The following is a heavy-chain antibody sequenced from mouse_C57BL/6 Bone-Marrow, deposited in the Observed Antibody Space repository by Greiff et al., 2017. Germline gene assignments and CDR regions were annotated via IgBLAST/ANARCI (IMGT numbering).Heavy chain of an antibody. CDR3: ARELDWYAMDY. J-gene: IGHJ4*01. D-gene: IGHD4-1*01. V-gene: IGHV3-6*01. Sequence: EVKLVESGPGLVKPSQSLSLTCSVTGYSITSGYYWNWIRQFPGNKLEWMGYISYDGSNNYNPSLKNRISITRDTSKNQFFLKLNSVTTEDTATYYCARELDWYAMDYWGQGTSVTVSS. CDR2: ISYDGSN. CDR1: GYSITSGYY.